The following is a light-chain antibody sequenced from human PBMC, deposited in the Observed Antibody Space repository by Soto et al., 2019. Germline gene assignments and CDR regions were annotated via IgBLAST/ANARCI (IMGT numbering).Light chain of an antibody. CDR2: AAS. CDR3: QQSYSTPFT. Sequence: DIQMTQSTSSLSASVGDRVTITCRASQSISSYLNWYQQKPGKAPKLLIYAASSLQSGVPSRFSGSGSGTEFTLTISSQQPEDFATYYCQQSYSTPFTFGPGNKVDIK. V-gene: IGKV1-39*01. J-gene: IGKJ3*01. CDR1: QSISSY.